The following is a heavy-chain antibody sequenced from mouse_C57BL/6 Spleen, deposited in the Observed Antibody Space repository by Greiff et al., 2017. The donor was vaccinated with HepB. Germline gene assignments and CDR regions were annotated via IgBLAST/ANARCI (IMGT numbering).Heavy chain of an antibody. Sequence: EVKLVESGGGLVQPGGSLSLSCAASGFTFTDYYMSWVRQPPGKALEWLGFIRNKANGYTTEYSASVKGRFTISRDNSQSILYLQMNALRADDSATYYSESYFHYYYAMDDWGQGISVTVSS. CDR2: IRNKANGYTT. CDR3: ESYFHYYYAMDD. J-gene: IGHJ4*01. CDR1: GFTFTDYY. V-gene: IGHV7-3*01.